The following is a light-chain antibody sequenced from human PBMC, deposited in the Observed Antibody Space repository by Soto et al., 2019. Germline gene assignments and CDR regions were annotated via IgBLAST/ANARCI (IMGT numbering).Light chain of an antibody. J-gene: IGLJ1*01. V-gene: IGLV8-61*01. CDR1: SGSVSTSYS. CDR2: NTN. CDR3: VLHLGSDSYV. Sequence: QTVVTQEPSFSVSPGGTVTLTCGLTSGSVSTSYSPSWYQQTPGQAPRTLIYNTNTRSSGVPDRFSGSILGNKAALTITGAQAEDESDYYCVLHLGSDSYVFGTGTKVIVL.